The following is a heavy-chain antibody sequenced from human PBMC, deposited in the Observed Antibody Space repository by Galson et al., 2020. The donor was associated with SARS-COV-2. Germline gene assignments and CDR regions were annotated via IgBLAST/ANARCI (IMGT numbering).Heavy chain of an antibody. Sequence: GGSLRLSCRATGFTFSSPAMHWVRPAPGKGLAWVAIIPSDGTKRYNLDSVKGRFTISRDNSKNTLYLQMDSLTTEDTAVYYCAREMDDYTSSWYDYWGQGTLVTVSS. CDR1: GFTFSSPA. D-gene: IGHD6-13*01. CDR2: IPSDGTKR. CDR3: AREMDDYTSSWYDY. J-gene: IGHJ4*02. V-gene: IGHV3-30*04.